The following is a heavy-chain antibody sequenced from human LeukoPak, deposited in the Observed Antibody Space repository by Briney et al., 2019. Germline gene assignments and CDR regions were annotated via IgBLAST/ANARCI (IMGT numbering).Heavy chain of an antibody. CDR3: ATHTVVMSLDAFDI. Sequence: ASVKVSCKVSGYTLTELSMHWVRQAPGKGLEWMGGFDPEDGETIYAQKFQGRVTMTKDTSTGTAYMELSSLRSEDTAVYYCATHTVVMSLDAFDIWGQGTMVTVSS. V-gene: IGHV1-24*01. CDR1: GYTLTELS. D-gene: IGHD4-23*01. CDR2: FDPEDGET. J-gene: IGHJ3*02.